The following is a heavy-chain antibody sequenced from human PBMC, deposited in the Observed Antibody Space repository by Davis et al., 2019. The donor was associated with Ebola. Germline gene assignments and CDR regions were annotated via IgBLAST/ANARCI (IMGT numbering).Heavy chain of an antibody. CDR2: SRNRENHYST. D-gene: IGHD1/OR15-1a*01. J-gene: IGHJ4*02. V-gene: IGHV3-72*01. CDR3: VTENWYRFES. Sequence: LSLTCAVSGLPFSYYFMDWARLTPGKGLEWGGLSRNRENHYSTEYAASVRGRFTISRDDSKNSLDLQMNSLRIEDTAVYYCVTENWYRFESWGQGTLVTVSS. CDR1: GLPFSYYF.